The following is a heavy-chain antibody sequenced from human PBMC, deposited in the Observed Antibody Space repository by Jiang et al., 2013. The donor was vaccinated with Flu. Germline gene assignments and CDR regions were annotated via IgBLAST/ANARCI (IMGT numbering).Heavy chain of an antibody. CDR3: ARDQGYCSSTSCPYSSKQGGMDV. J-gene: IGHJ6*02. CDR2: IWYDGSNK. V-gene: IGHV3-33*01. CDR1: GFSFTSNG. Sequence: VQLVESGGGVVQPGRSLRLSCAASGFSFTSNGMHWVRQAPGKGLEWVAVIWYDGSNKYYADSVKGRFTISRDNLKNTLYLQMNSLRAEDTAVYYCARDQGYCSSTSCPYSSKQGGMDVVGPRDHGHRLL. D-gene: IGHD2-2*01.